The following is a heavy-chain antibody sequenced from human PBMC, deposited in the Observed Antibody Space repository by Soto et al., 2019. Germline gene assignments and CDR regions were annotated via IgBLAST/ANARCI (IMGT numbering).Heavy chain of an antibody. CDR3: ARGYCSAVGCYVHYYYGFDV. CDR1: GFTFRNYA. J-gene: IGHJ6*02. Sequence: GGSLRLSCAAAGFTFRNYAMNWVRQAPGKGLELVSSISSNGGSAYYADPVKGRFTISRDNSKNTLYLQMNSLRADDTAVYYCARGYCSAVGCYVHYYYGFDVWGQGTTVTVSS. CDR2: ISSNGGSA. D-gene: IGHD2-15*01. V-gene: IGHV3-23*01.